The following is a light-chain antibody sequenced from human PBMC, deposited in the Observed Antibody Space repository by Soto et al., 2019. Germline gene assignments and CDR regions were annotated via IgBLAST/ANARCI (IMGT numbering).Light chain of an antibody. V-gene: IGLV2-14*01. CDR1: SSDVGAYNY. Sequence: QSALTQPASVSGSPGQSITISCTGTSSDVGAYNYVSWYQQHPGEAPKLMIYDVNIRPSGVSNRFSGSKSGNTASLTISGLQAEDEADYYCTSWTTSTTMKFGGGTKVTVL. CDR2: DVN. J-gene: IGLJ2*01. CDR3: TSWTTSTTMK.